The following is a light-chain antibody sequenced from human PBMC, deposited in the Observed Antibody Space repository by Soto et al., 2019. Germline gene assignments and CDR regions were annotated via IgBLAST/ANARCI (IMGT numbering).Light chain of an antibody. J-gene: IGKJ1*01. V-gene: IGKV3-15*01. CDR2: GAS. CDR1: QSVSSN. CDR3: QQYSSLWT. Sequence: EIVMTQSPGTLSVSPGERATLSCRASQSVSSNLAWYQQKPGQAPRLLIYGASTRATGIPARFSGRGSGTEFTLTISSLQSEDFATYYCQQYSSLWTFGQGTKVYIK.